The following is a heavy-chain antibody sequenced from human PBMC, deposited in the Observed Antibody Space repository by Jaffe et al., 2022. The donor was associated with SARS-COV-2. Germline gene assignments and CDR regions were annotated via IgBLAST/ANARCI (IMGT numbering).Heavy chain of an antibody. CDR1: GFTFSSCA. CDR3: VKDRYGFAAARRDLDS. V-gene: IGHV3-64D*09. J-gene: IGHJ4*02. D-gene: IGHD6-13*01. CDR2: ISNNGGGT. Sequence: EVQLVESGGGLVQPGGSLRLSCSASGFTFSSCAMHWVRQAPGKGLEYVSAISNNGGGTYYADSVKGRFTISRDNSKNTLYLQMSSLGPDDTAVYYCVKDRYGFAAARRDLDSWGQGTLVTVSS.